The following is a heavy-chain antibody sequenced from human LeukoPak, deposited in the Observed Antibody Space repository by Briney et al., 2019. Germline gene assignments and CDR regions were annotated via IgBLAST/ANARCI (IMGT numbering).Heavy chain of an antibody. J-gene: IGHJ5*02. V-gene: IGHV5-51*01. D-gene: IGHD2-21*01. CDR1: GYSFATYW. Sequence: GESLRISCTGSGYSFATYWIAWVRQMPGKGLEWMGIIYPADSNTRYSPSFKGQVTISVDKSNSTAYLQWGSLKASDTAMYFCARLYSILSPFDPWGQGTLVTVSS. CDR3: ARLYSILSPFDP. CDR2: IYPADSNT.